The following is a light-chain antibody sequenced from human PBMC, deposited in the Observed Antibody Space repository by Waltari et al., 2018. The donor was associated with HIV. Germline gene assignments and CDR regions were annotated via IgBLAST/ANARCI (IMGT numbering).Light chain of an antibody. V-gene: IGKV1-5*03. CDR2: KAS. J-gene: IGKJ1*01. CDR1: PIISSW. Sequence: IQMTQSPSTLSASVGDRVTVTCRASPIISSWLAWYQQKPGKAPNLLIYKASTLQSGVPSRFSGSGSGTEFTLTISSLQPDDFATYYCQQYNSYPWTFGQGTKVETK. CDR3: QQYNSYPWT.